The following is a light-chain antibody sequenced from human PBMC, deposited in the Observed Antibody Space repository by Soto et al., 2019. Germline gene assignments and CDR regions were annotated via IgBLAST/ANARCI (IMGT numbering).Light chain of an antibody. Sequence: EIVLTQSPGTLSLSPGERSTLSCMASQTVSGNFLAWYQQKPGQAPRLLIYNAFSRPTGIPDRFSGSGSGTDFTLTISRLEPEDFAVYYCQPCSTLPRTFGQGTKVDIK. CDR3: QPCSTLPRT. CDR1: QTVSGNF. V-gene: IGKV3-20*01. J-gene: IGKJ1*01. CDR2: NAF.